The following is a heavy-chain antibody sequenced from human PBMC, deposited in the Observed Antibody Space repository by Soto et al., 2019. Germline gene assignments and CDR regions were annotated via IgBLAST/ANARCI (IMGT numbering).Heavy chain of an antibody. J-gene: IGHJ4*02. Sequence: QVQLQESGPGLVRPSETLSLTCTVSSDSISSYYWIWIRQSPGKGLGWIGYTDYSGNTNYNPSLKSRVTISGDTSKNQFSLRLSSATAADTAVYYCARAVGDPLYYLDYWGQGTLVTVSS. CDR1: SDSISSYY. CDR3: ARAVGDPLYYLDY. D-gene: IGHD6-19*01. CDR2: TDYSGNT. V-gene: IGHV4-59*08.